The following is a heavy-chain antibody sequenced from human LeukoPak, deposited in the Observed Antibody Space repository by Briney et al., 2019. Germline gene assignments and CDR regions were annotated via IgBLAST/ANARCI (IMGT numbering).Heavy chain of an antibody. D-gene: IGHD6-19*01. CDR3: AKDEVFSSAWYFDY. CDR1: GFTFSSYW. J-gene: IGHJ4*02. CDR2: IRSDGSIK. Sequence: GGSLRLSCAASGFTFSSYWMSWVRQAPGKGLEWVAFIRSDGSIKYYTESVKGRFTISRDNSKNTLYLQMNSLRAEDTAVYYCAKDEVFSSAWYFDYWGQGTLVTVSS. V-gene: IGHV3-30*02.